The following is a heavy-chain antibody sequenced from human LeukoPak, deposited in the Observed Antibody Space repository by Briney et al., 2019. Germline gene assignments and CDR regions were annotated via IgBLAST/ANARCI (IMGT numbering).Heavy chain of an antibody. Sequence: GGSLRLSCAASGFTFSSYSMNWVRQAPGKGLEWVSYISSSSSTIYYADSVKGRFTISRDNAKNSLYLQMNSLRAEDTAVYYCASERAVRYFDWLPWGRFDPWGQGTLVTVSS. CDR1: GFTFSSYS. CDR2: ISSSSSTI. D-gene: IGHD3-9*01. CDR3: ASERAVRYFDWLPWGRFDP. V-gene: IGHV3-48*04. J-gene: IGHJ5*02.